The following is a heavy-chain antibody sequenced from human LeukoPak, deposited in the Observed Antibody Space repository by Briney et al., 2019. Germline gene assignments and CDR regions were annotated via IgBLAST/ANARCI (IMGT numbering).Heavy chain of an antibody. Sequence: SETLSLTCTVSGGSITSYYWSWIRQPAGKGLEWIGRIYTSGSTNYSPSLKSRVTISVDTSKNQFSLKLSSVTAADTAVYYCARGGNGYSYAYYYYYMDVWGKGTTVTVSS. CDR2: IYTSGST. CDR3: ARGGNGYSYAYYYYYMDV. J-gene: IGHJ6*03. D-gene: IGHD5-18*01. CDR1: GGSITSYY. V-gene: IGHV4-4*07.